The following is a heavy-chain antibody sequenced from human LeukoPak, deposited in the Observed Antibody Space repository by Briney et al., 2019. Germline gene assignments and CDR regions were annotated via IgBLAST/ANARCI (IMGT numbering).Heavy chain of an antibody. CDR2: ISGSGGST. CDR3: AKDGPSGGSPIYYFDY. D-gene: IGHD2-15*01. CDR1: GFTFSSYA. J-gene: IGHJ4*02. V-gene: IGHV3-23*01. Sequence: GGSLRLSCAASGFTFSSYAMSWVRQAPGKGLEWVSAISGSGGSTYYADSVKGRFTISRDNSKNTLYLQMNSLRAEDTAVYYCAKDGPSGGSPIYYFDYWGQGTLVTVSS.